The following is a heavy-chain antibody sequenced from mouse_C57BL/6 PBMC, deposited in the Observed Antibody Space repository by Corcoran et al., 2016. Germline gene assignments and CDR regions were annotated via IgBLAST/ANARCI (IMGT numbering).Heavy chain of an antibody. V-gene: IGHV8-12*01. Sequence: QVTLKESGPGILQSSQTLSLTCSFSGFSLSNSGLGVSWIRQPSGKGMEWLAHIYWDDDKSYNPSLKSRITISKDTSRNHVLLKINSVETAETATYYGARFYDYDGYFDVWGTGTTVTVSS. CDR2: IYWDDDK. CDR3: ARFYDYDGYFDV. J-gene: IGHJ1*03. D-gene: IGHD2-4*01. CDR1: GFSLSNSGLG.